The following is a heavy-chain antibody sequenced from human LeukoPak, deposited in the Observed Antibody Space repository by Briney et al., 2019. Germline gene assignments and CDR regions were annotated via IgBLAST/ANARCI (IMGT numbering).Heavy chain of an antibody. CDR1: GFTFSGSA. CDR2: IRSKANGNTT. CDR3: ASGSLWSGILEY. J-gene: IGHJ4*02. D-gene: IGHD3-3*01. Sequence: GRSLSLSWAASGFTFSGSAMQGVRQASRRGLEWVGRIRSKANGNTTAYGASVKGAFTTSRDNAKSALYLQMNSLRADDTAVYCCASGSLWSGILEYWGQGTLVIVSS. V-gene: IGHV3-73*01.